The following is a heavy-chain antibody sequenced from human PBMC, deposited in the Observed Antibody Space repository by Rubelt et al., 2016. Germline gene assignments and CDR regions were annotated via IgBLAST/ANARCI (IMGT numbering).Heavy chain of an antibody. V-gene: IGHV3-23*04. D-gene: IGHD6-19*01. CDR2: ISGSGGST. CDR3: AKDFSSGWYFFDY. CDR1: GFTFSSYS. Sequence: EVQLVESGGGLVKPGGSLRLSCAASGFTFSSYSMNWFRQAPGKGLEWVSGISGSGGSTYYADSVKGRFTISRANSKNTLYLQVNSLRAEGTAVYYCAKDFSSGWYFFDYWGQGALVTVSS. J-gene: IGHJ4*02.